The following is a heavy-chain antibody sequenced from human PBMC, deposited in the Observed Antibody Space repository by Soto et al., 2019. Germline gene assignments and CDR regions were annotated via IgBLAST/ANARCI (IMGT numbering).Heavy chain of an antibody. D-gene: IGHD2-8*01. CDR3: ARRTWGMDV. Sequence: SETLSLTCTVSGGSISSYYLSWIRQPPGKGLEWIGYIYHIGHTNYNPSLESRVTISVDKSKNQFSLRLSSVTAADTAVYYCARRTWGMDVWGQGTTVTVSS. CDR1: GGSISSYY. J-gene: IGHJ6*02. CDR2: IYHIGHT. V-gene: IGHV4-59*12.